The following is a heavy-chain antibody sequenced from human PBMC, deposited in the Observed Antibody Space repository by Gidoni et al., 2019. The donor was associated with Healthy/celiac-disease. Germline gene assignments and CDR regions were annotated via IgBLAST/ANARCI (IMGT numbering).Heavy chain of an antibody. Sequence: GGLVQPGGSLRLSCAASGFTFSSYAMSWVRQAPGKGLEWVSAISGSGGSTYYADSVKGRFTISRDNSKNTLYLKMNSLRAEDTAIYYCAKDGPKVKDYGDYTGCAFDIWGQGTMVTVSS. J-gene: IGHJ3*02. V-gene: IGHV3-23*01. CDR3: AKDGPKVKDYGDYTGCAFDI. D-gene: IGHD4-17*01. CDR1: GFTFSSYA. CDR2: ISGSGGST.